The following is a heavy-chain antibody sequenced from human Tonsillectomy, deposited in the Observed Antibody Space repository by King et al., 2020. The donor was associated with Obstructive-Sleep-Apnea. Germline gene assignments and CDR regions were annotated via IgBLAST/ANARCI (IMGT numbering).Heavy chain of an antibody. CDR2: IIPILGIA. V-gene: IGHV1-69*04. CDR1: GGTFSSYA. Sequence: VQLVQSGAEVKKPGSSVKVSCKASGGTFSSYAISWVRQAPGQGLEWMGRIIPILGIANYAQKFQGRVTITADKSTSTAYMELSSLRSEDTAVYYCARDLTTVVNPHPPAWGQGTLVTVSS. CDR3: ARDLTTVVNPHPPA. D-gene: IGHD4-23*01. J-gene: IGHJ5*02.